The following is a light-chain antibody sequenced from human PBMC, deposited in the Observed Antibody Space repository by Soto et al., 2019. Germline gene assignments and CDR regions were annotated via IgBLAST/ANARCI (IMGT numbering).Light chain of an antibody. CDR1: NIGSKS. CDR3: QVWESSSDHYV. V-gene: IGLV3-21*01. Sequence: SYELTQPPSVSVAPGKTARITCGGNNIGSKSVHWYQQKPGQAPVLVIYYDSDRPSGIPERFSGSNSGNTATLTSSRVEAGDEADYYCQVWESSSDHYVFGTGTKVTVL. J-gene: IGLJ1*01. CDR2: YDS.